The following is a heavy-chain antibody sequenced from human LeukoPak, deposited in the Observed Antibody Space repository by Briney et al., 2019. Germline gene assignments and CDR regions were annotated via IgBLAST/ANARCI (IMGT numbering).Heavy chain of an antibody. CDR1: GHSVSSNSAA. CDR2: TYYRSKWYN. CDR3: ATTVETGDAFDI. Sequence: SQTLSLTCVISGHSVSSNSAAWSWIRLSPSRGLEWLGRTYYRSKWYNDYAVSVRSRITINPDTSKNLFSLQLNSVTPEDTAEYYCATTVETGDAFDIWGPGTMVTVSS. D-gene: IGHD1-1*01. V-gene: IGHV6-1*01. J-gene: IGHJ3*02.